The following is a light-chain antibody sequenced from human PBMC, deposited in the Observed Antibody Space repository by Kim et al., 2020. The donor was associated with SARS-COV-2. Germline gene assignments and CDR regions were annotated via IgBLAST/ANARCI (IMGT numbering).Light chain of an antibody. Sequence: QKVTISCSRSNSNIGKDYVSWSQHLPGAAPKLLIFDTKKRPSGIPDRISGSKSGTSATLDITGLQAGDEADYYCGTWDDSLTAGVFGGGTKLTVL. J-gene: IGLJ3*02. V-gene: IGLV1-51*01. CDR2: DTK. CDR1: NSNIGKDY. CDR3: GTWDDSLTAGV.